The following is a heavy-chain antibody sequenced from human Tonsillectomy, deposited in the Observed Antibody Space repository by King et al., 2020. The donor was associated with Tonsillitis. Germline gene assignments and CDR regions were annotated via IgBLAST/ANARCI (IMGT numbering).Heavy chain of an antibody. J-gene: IGHJ4*02. V-gene: IGHV3-23*04. CDR2: ISGTGVNT. Sequence: VQLVESGGGLVRPGGSLRLSCAASGFSFRSYAMSWVRQAPGKGLEWVSGISGTGVNTYYSDSVKGRFTITRDNSENTLYLQMNSLSVEDTAVYYCARPLGALDFWGQGTRVTVSS. CDR3: ARPLGALDF. CDR1: GFSFRSYA.